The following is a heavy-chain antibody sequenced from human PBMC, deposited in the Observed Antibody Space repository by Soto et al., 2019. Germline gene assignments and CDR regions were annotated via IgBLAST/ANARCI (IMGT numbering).Heavy chain of an antibody. CDR1: VGTFSSYA. CDR3: ARDIMQWLALYDAFDI. Sequence: QVQLVQSGAEVKKPGSSVKVSCKASVGTFSSYAISWVRQAPGQGLEWMGGIIPIFGTANYAQKFQGRVTITADESTSTAYMELSSLRSEDTAEYYCARDIMQWLALYDAFDIWGQGTMVTVSS. V-gene: IGHV1-69*01. CDR2: IIPIFGTA. D-gene: IGHD6-19*01. J-gene: IGHJ3*02.